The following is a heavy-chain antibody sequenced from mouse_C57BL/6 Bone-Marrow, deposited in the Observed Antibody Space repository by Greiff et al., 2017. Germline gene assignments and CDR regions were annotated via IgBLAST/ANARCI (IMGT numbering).Heavy chain of an antibody. J-gene: IGHJ4*01. CDR2: IDPENGDT. CDR3: TTYDCYYAMDY. Sequence: EVQLQQSGAELVRPGASVKLSCTASGFNIKDDYMHWVKQRPEQGLEWIGWIDPENGDTEYASKFQGKATITADTSSNTAYLQLSSLTSEDTAVYYCTTYDCYYAMDYWGQGTSVTVAS. CDR1: GFNIKDDY. V-gene: IGHV14-4*01. D-gene: IGHD2-4*01.